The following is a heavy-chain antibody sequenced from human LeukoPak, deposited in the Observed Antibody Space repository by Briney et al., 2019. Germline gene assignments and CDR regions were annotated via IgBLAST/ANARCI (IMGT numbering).Heavy chain of an antibody. D-gene: IGHD6-6*01. Sequence: GGSLRLSCAASGFTFSDYYMSWIRQAPGKGLEWVASIKQDGSEKYCVDSVKGRFTISRDNANNSLYLQMNSLRADDTAVYYCARDIGLRKAAPPGWFDPWGQGALVTVSS. CDR3: ARDIGLRKAAPPGWFDP. V-gene: IGHV3-7*01. J-gene: IGHJ5*02. CDR2: IKQDGSEK. CDR1: GFTFSDYY.